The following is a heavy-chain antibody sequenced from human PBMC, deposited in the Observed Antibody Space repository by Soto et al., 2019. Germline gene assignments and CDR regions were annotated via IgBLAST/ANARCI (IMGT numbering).Heavy chain of an antibody. J-gene: IGHJ6*02. D-gene: IGHD2-2*01. Sequence: GGSLRLSCAASGFTFSSYDMHWVRQATGKGLEWVSAIGTAGDTYYPGSVKGRFTISRENAKNSLYLQMNSLRAEDTAVYYCARSRPNYSPAASLSFHYYYYGMDVWGQGTTVTVSS. CDR3: ARSRPNYSPAASLSFHYYYYGMDV. CDR2: IGTAGDT. V-gene: IGHV3-13*01. CDR1: GFTFSSYD.